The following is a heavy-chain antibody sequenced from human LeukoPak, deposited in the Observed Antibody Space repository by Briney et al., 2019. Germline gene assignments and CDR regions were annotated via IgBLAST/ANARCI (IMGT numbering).Heavy chain of an antibody. CDR2: ISPDSGDT. Sequence: ASVKVSCKASGYTFTDHSIHWVRQAPGQGLEWMGWISPDSGDTNSAQKFQGRVTMTGDTSINTAYMELSRLRSDDTAIYYCAKDFFGSGRYSPFDPWGQGTLITVSS. D-gene: IGHD3-10*01. CDR1: GYTFTDHS. V-gene: IGHV1-2*02. CDR3: AKDFFGSGRYSPFDP. J-gene: IGHJ5*02.